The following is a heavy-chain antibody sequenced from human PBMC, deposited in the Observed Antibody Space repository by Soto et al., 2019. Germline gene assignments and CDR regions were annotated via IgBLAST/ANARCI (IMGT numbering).Heavy chain of an antibody. V-gene: IGHV2-5*02. Sequence: QITLKESGPTLVKPTQTLTLTCTFSGFSLSTSGVGVGWIRQPPGKALEWLALIYWDDDKGYSPFLKSRLTITKDTSNNLVVLTMTNMDPVDTATYYCAHRPTTVTSHLMGVWFDPWGQGTLGTVTS. J-gene: IGHJ5*02. CDR2: IYWDDDK. CDR1: GFSLSTSGVG. D-gene: IGHD4-17*01. CDR3: AHRPTTVTSHLMGVWFDP.